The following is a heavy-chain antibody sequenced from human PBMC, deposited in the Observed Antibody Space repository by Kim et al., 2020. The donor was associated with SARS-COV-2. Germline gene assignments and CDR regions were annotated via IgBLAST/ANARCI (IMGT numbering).Heavy chain of an antibody. D-gene: IGHD6-6*01. CDR1: GFTFSSYG. CDR2: IWYDGSNK. Sequence: GGSLRLSCAASGFTFSSYGMHWVRQAPGKGLEWVAVIWYDGSNKYYADSVKGRFTISRDNSKNTLYLQMNSLRAEDTAVYYCAREKLGFDDEPYYYGMDVWGQGTTVTVSS. J-gene: IGHJ6*02. V-gene: IGHV3-33*01. CDR3: AREKLGFDDEPYYYGMDV.